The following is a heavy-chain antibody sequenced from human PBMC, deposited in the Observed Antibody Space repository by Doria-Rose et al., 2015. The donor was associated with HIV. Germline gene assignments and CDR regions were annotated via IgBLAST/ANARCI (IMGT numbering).Heavy chain of an antibody. Sequence: LQESGAGLLKPSETLSLTCAVYGGSFSGHYWNWIRQPPGKGLEWVGEINHSGSTNYNPLLKSRVTISVDTSKNQFSLKLSSVTAADTAVYYCARAGDYDFRSGSYYFDYWGQGTLVTVSS. J-gene: IGHJ4*02. CDR3: ARAGDYDFRSGSYYFDY. CDR2: INHSGST. V-gene: IGHV4-34*01. CDR1: GGSFSGHY. D-gene: IGHD3-3*01.